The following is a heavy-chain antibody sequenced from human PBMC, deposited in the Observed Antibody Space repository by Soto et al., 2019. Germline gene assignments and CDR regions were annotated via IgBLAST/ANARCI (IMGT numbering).Heavy chain of an antibody. J-gene: IGHJ3*02. CDR3: ARDVRTIFGVVIIVDPHIGDAFDI. CDR1: GFTFSSYS. CDR2: ISSSSSTI. Sequence: GGSLRLSCAASGFTFSSYSMNWVRQAPGKGLEWVSYISSSSSTIYYAESVKGRFTNSRDNAKNSLYLQMNSLRAEVTAVYYCARDVRTIFGVVIIVDPHIGDAFDIWGQGTMVTVSS. D-gene: IGHD3-3*01. V-gene: IGHV3-48*01.